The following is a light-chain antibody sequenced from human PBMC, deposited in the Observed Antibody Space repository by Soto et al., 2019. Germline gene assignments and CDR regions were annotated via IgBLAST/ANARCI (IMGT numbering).Light chain of an antibody. CDR2: AAS. V-gene: IGKV1-39*01. J-gene: IGKJ2*01. CDR3: QQSYSADRT. CDR1: QSVRNY. Sequence: DIQMTQSPSSLSASIGDRVTITCRASQSVRNYLNWYQNKPGKATKLLIYAASSLQSGVPSRFSGVGSGTDFTLAVSSLQPEDFASYYCQQSYSADRTFGQGTKLEIK.